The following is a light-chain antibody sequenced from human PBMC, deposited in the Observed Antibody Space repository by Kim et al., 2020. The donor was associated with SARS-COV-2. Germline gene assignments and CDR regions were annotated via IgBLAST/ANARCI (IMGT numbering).Light chain of an antibody. CDR3: NPRDDSGNYEV. CDR2: GEN. V-gene: IGLV3-19*01. J-gene: IGLJ1*01. Sequence: QTVRITTQQDDRRRNHATCYQQKPGQAPILVLNGENNRPSGIPDRFSGSSSGEIAALPITGAQAEDEADYFCNPRDDSGNYEVFGTGTQLTVL. CDR1: DRRRNH.